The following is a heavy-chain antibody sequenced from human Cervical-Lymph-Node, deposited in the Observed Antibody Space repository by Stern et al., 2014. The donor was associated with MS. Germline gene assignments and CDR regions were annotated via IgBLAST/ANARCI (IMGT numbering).Heavy chain of an antibody. D-gene: IGHD2-15*01. V-gene: IGHV1-18*01. Sequence: VQLVESGAEVKKPGASVKVSCKASGYTFTSYGISWVRQATGQGLEWMGWTSAYNCNTNYSQKLQGRVTMTTDTSTSTAYMELRSLRSYDTAVYYCARGLLGSENAFDIWGQGTMVTVSS. CDR2: TSAYNCNT. CDR3: ARGLLGSENAFDI. J-gene: IGHJ3*02. CDR1: GYTFTSYG.